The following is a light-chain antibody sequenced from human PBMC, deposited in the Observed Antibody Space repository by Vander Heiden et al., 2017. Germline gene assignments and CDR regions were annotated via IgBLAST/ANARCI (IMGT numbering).Light chain of an antibody. CDR2: DAS. CDR1: QSVSSS. Sequence: EIVLTQSPATLSLSPGERATLSCRASQSVSSSLAWYQQKPGQAPRLLIYDASNRAPGIPARFSGSGSGTDFTLTISSLEPEDFAVYYCQHRSNWPTTFGPGTKMDIK. V-gene: IGKV3-11*01. J-gene: IGKJ3*01. CDR3: QHRSNWPTT.